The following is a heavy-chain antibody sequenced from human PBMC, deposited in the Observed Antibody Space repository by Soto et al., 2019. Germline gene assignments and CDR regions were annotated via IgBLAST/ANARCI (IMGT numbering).Heavy chain of an antibody. J-gene: IGHJ6*02. CDR3: ARDRSSNHFYYYYGMDV. CDR1: GFTFNSYS. Sequence: XGSLRLTCAASGFTFNSYSMNWVRQAPGKGLEWVSSISSSISYIYYADSVKGRFTISRDNAKNSLYLQMNSLRAEDTAVYYCARDRSSNHFYYYYGMDVWGQGTTVTVSS. D-gene: IGHD4-4*01. V-gene: IGHV3-21*01. CDR2: ISSSISYI.